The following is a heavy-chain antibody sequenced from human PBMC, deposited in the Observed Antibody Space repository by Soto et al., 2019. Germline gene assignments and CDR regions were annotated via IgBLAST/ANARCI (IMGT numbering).Heavy chain of an antibody. J-gene: IGHJ3*02. D-gene: IGHD3-3*01. CDR1: GYTFTSYD. V-gene: IGHV1-8*01. CDR2: MNPNSGNT. CDR3: AILSGERLFVGAGAFDI. Sequence: QVQLVQSGAEVKKPGASVKVSCKASGYTFTSYDINWVRQATGQGLEWMGWMNPNSGNTGYAQKFQGRVTMTRNTSIGTAYMELSSLRSEDTAVYYCAILSGERLFVGAGAFDIWGQGTMVTVSS.